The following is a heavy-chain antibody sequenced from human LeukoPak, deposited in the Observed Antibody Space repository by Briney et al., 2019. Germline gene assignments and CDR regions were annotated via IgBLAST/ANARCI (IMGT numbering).Heavy chain of an antibody. J-gene: IGHJ4*02. CDR2: ISGSGGST. CDR3: ATLYSSSPLDY. V-gene: IGHV3-23*01. D-gene: IGHD6-6*01. Sequence: GGTLRLSCAASGFTFSSYGMSWVRQAPGKGLEWVSAISGSGGSTYYADSVKGRFIISRDNAKNSLFLQMNSLRAEDTAVYFCATLYSSSPLDYWGQGTLVTVSS. CDR1: GFTFSSYG.